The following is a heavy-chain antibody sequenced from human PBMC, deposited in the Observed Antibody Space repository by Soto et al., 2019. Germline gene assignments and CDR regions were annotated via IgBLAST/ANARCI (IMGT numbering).Heavy chain of an antibody. CDR2: ISGSGGST. Sequence: GGSLRLSCAASGFTFSSYAMSWVRQAPGKGLEWVSAISGSGGSTYYADSVKGRFTISRDNSKNTLYLQMNSLRAEDTAVYYCAKDRWGQQRVLYYYYGMDVWGQGTTVTVSS. CDR3: AKDRWGQQRVLYYYYGMDV. CDR1: GFTFSSYA. V-gene: IGHV3-23*01. J-gene: IGHJ6*02. D-gene: IGHD6-13*01.